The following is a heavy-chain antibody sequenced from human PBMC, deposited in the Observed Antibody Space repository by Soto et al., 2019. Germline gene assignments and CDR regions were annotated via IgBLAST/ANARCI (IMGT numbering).Heavy chain of an antibody. CDR3: ARGHISSTHNWLDP. CDR1: GYTFTSYD. Sequence: GASVKVSCKASGYTFTSYDINWVRLATGQGLEWMGWMNPNSGNTAYAQKFQGRVTMTRNTSISTAYMGLSSLRFEDTAMYYCARGHISSTHNWLDPWGQGTLVTVSS. V-gene: IGHV1-8*01. D-gene: IGHD6-6*01. J-gene: IGHJ5*02. CDR2: MNPNSGNT.